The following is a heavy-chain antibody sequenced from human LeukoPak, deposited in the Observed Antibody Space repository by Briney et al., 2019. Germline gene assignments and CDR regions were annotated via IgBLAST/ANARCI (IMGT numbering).Heavy chain of an antibody. CDR3: ARALSWTTESYYYMDV. CDR2: MNLNSGNT. V-gene: IGHV1-8*01. J-gene: IGHJ6*03. CDR1: GYTFTSYD. Sequence: GASVKVSCKASGYTFTSYDMNWVRQATGQGLEWLGWMNLNSGNTGYAQNFQGRVTMTMNTSITTAYMELSSLRSEDTAVYYCARALSWTTESYYYMDVWGKGTTVTVSS. D-gene: IGHD3/OR15-3a*01.